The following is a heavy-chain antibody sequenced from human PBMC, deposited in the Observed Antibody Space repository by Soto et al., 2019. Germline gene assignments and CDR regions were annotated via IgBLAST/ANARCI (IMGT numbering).Heavy chain of an antibody. CDR2: IASNGNTI. CDR1: ECKFIIYE. Sequence: GGPQSHPSAASECKFIIYEMSWVSLAPGKGLEWLSYIASNGNTIYYANSVKGRFTVSRDNAKGSLYLQMNSLTAADTAVYYCAKDSGSYGLDYWGQGTLVTVPS. D-gene: IGHD1-26*01. CDR3: AKDSGSYGLDY. V-gene: IGHV3-48*03. J-gene: IGHJ4*02.